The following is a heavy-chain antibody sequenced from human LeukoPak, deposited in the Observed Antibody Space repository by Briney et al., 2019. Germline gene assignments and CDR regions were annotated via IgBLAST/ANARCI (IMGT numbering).Heavy chain of an antibody. V-gene: IGHV4-39*01. CDR1: GGSISSSAYY. J-gene: IGHJ4*02. D-gene: IGHD4-17*01. CDR2: LCCGGST. CDR3: ARGDHYGDALDF. Sequence: SETLSLTCTVSGGSISSSAYYWGWIRQPPGKGLEWIGSLCCGGSTYYNPSLKSRVTISVDTSKNQFSLKLSSVTAADTAVYYCARGDHYGDALDFWGQGTLVTVSS.